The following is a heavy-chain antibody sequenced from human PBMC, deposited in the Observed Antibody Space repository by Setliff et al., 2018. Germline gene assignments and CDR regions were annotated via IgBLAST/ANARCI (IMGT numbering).Heavy chain of an antibody. D-gene: IGHD7-27*01. J-gene: IGHJ3*02. CDR3: ARRWETGDQDAYDI. CDR1: GYTFTTYG. Sequence: GASVKVSCKASGYTFTTYGISWVRQAPGQGLEWMGWIGARNVKTNYAQKFQDRVTMTTDTSTSTGYMELRSLTSDDTAVYYCARRWETGDQDAYDIWGQGTMGTVS. CDR2: IGARNVKT. V-gene: IGHV1-18*04.